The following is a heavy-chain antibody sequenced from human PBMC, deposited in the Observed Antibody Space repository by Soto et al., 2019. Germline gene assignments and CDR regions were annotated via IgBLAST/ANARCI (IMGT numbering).Heavy chain of an antibody. CDR3: AYSSTPFDY. D-gene: IGHD6-13*01. CDR2: ISGSGGST. CDR1: GFTFSSYA. V-gene: IGHV3-23*01. J-gene: IGHJ4*02. Sequence: EVQLLESGGGLVQPGGSLRLADAASGFTFSSYAMSWVRQAPGKGLEWVSAISGSGGSTYYADSVKGLFTISRHNSKNTLYLQMNSLRAEDTAVYYCAYSSTPFDYSGQGPLVTVSS.